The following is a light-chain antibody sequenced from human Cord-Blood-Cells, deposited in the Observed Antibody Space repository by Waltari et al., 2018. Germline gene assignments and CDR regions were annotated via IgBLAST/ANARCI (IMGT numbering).Light chain of an antibody. CDR1: QSVSSN. J-gene: IGKJ1*01. V-gene: IGKV3-15*01. CDR3: QQYNNWPPT. Sequence: EIVMTQSPATLSVSPAERATLSCRASQSVSSNLAWYQQKPDQAPRLLIYGASTRATGIPARFSGSGSGTEFTRTISSLQSEDFAVYYCQQYNNWPPTFGQGTKVEIK. CDR2: GAS.